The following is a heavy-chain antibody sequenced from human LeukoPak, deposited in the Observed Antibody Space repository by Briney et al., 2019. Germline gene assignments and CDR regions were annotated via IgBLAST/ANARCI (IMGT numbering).Heavy chain of an antibody. CDR2: IYSGGST. CDR3: ARTVTRGWYFEL. D-gene: IGHD4-17*01. CDR1: GFTVSSNY. Sequence: LAGGSLTLSCAPSGFTVSSNYMRWVRQAPGKGLEWVSYIYSGGSTYYADSVKDRFTISRDNSKNTLYLQMNSLRAEDTAVYYCARTVTRGWYFELWGRGTLVTVSS. V-gene: IGHV3-53*01. J-gene: IGHJ2*01.